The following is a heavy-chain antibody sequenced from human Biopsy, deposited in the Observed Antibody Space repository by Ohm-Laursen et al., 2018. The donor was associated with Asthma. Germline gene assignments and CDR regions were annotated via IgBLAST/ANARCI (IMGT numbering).Heavy chain of an antibody. CDR1: GGTFGNYA. V-gene: IGHV1-69*06. Sequence: GSSVKVSCKASGGTFGNYAISWVRQAPGPGLEWMGGISPVFGSTNIVQKFQGRVTISADIFTKTAYLEVSSLRSDDTAVYYCASPSSSREILYYYYNMDIWGQGTTVTV. J-gene: IGHJ6*02. D-gene: IGHD6-13*01. CDR2: ISPVFGST. CDR3: ASPSSSREILYYYYNMDI.